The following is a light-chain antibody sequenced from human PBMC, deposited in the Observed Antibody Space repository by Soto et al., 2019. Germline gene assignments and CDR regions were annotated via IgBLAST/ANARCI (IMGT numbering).Light chain of an antibody. V-gene: IGLV2-14*01. CDR1: SSDVGGYNY. J-gene: IGLJ1*01. CDR3: SSYTSSSTYV. CDR2: DVS. Sequence: QSALTQPASVSGAPGQSSSISCTGTSSDVGGYNYVSWYQQHPGKAPKLMIYDVSNRPSGVSNRFSGSKSGNTASLTISGLQAEDEADYYCSSYTSSSTYVFGTGTTVTVL.